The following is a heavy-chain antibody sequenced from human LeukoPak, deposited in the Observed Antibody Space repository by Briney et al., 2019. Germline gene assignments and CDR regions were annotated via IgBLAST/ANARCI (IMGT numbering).Heavy chain of an antibody. D-gene: IGHD4-17*01. J-gene: IGHJ4*02. V-gene: IGHV1-3*01. CDR1: GYNFNNHT. CDR3: AVGAFDY. CDR2: INAVDGNT. Sequence: GASVKVSCKASGYNFNNHTPHWVRQAPGQRLEWMGWINAVDGNTKYSQKLQDRVTITRDTSASTAYMELSSLRSEDTAVYYCAVGAFDYWGQGTLVTVSS.